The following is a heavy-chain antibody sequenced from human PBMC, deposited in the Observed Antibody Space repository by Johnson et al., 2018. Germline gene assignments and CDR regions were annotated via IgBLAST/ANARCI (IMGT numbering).Heavy chain of an antibody. V-gene: IGHV3-30-3*01. D-gene: IGHD3-22*01. CDR1: GFTFSSYA. J-gene: IGHJ4*02. CDR3: AREGDDCSGYYASDY. CDR2: ISYDGSNK. Sequence: QVQLQESGGGLVQPGGSLRLSCAASGFTFSSYAMHWVRQPPGKGLKWVAVISYDGSNKCYADSVQGRFTISRDSPKNSQYLQMSSLRAEDTAVYSCAREGDDCSGYYASDYWGQGTLVTVSS.